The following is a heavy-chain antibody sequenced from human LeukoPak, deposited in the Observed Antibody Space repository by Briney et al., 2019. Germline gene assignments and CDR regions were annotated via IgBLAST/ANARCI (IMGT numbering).Heavy chain of an antibody. CDR2: ISGGGGST. V-gene: IGHV3-23*01. CDR3: ERVYSSGWYDY. J-gene: IGHJ4*02. CDR1: GFTFSSYA. Sequence: SGGSLRLSCAASGFTFSSYAMSWVRQAPGKGLEWVSLISGGGGSTYYADSVKGRFTISRDNSKNTLDLQMNSLGAEDTAVYYCERVYSSGWYDYWGQGTLVTVSS. D-gene: IGHD6-19*01.